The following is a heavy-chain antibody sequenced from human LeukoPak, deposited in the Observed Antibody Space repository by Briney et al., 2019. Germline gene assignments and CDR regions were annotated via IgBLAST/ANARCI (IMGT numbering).Heavy chain of an antibody. V-gene: IGHV1-18*01. CDR1: GYTFTSYG. J-gene: IGHJ6*02. D-gene: IGHD2-15*01. CDR2: ISAYNGNT. Sequence: ASVKVSCKASGYTFTSYGISWVRQAPGKGLEWMGWISAYNGNTNCAQKLQGRVTMTTDTSTSTAYMELRSLRSDDTAVYYCASGTWAWDYYGMDVWGQGTTVTVSS. CDR3: ASGTWAWDYYGMDV.